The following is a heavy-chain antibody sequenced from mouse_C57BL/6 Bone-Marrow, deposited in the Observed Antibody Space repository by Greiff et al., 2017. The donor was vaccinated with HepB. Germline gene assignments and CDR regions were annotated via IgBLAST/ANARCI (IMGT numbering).Heavy chain of an antibody. CDR3: ARYPLSTTVGAWYFDV. V-gene: IGHV3-8*01. Sequence: VQLKESGPGLAKPSQTLSLTCSVTGYSITSDYWNWIRKFPGNKLEYMGYISYSGSTYYNPSLKSRISITRDTSKNQYYLQLNSVTTEDTATYYCARYPLSTTVGAWYFDVWGTGTTVTVSS. CDR1: GYSITSDY. D-gene: IGHD1-1*01. CDR2: ISYSGST. J-gene: IGHJ1*03.